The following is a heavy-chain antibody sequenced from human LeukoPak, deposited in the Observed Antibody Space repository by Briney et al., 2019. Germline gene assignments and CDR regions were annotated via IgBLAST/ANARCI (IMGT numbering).Heavy chain of an antibody. J-gene: IGHJ4*02. D-gene: IGHD2-15*01. CDR3: ARRRVALSVDY. CDR2: INHSGST. CDR1: GGSFSGYY. Sequence: SETLSLTCAVYGGSFSGYYWSWIRQPPGKGLEWMGEINHSGSTNYNPSLKSRVTISVDTSKNQFSLKLSSVTAADTAVYYCARRRVALSVDYWGQGTLVTVSS. V-gene: IGHV4-34*01.